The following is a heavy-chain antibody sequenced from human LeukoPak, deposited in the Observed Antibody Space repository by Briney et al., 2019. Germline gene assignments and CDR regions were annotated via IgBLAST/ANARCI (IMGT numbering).Heavy chain of an antibody. J-gene: IGHJ4*02. Sequence: GGSLRLSCAASGFTFDDYAMHWVRQAPGKGPEWVSLISGDGGSTYYADSVKGRFTISRDNSKNSLYLQMNSLRTEDTALYYCAQSYEAVAGNFDYWGQGTLVTVSS. D-gene: IGHD6-19*01. V-gene: IGHV3-43*02. CDR1: GFTFDDYA. CDR2: ISGDGGST. CDR3: AQSYEAVAGNFDY.